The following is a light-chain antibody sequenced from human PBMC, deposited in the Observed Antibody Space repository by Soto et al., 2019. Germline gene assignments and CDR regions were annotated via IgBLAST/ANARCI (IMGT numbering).Light chain of an antibody. CDR1: QGISSW. J-gene: IGKJ2*01. CDR3: QQANSLPYT. V-gene: IGKV1-12*01. CDR2: DAS. Sequence: DIPMTQSPSSVSASVGDRVTITCRASQGISSWLAWYQQQPGKAPSLLIHDASTLQSGVPSRFSGSGSGTDFTLTISSLQPEDSATYYCQQANSLPYTFGQGTKLEI.